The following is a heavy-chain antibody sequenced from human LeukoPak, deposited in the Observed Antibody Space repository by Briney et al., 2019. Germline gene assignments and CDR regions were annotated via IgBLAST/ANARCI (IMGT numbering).Heavy chain of an antibody. CDR2: IAFSGRNT. D-gene: IGHD5-24*01. Sequence: GGSLRLSCAASGFNFNDAAMTWVRQAPGKGLEWVSLIAFSGRNTYYTDSVRGRFTISRDNSKNTLSLQMNSLRVEDTAMYYCAKDIQLSAWGLGTMVTVSS. V-gene: IGHV3-23*01. CDR3: AKDIQLSA. J-gene: IGHJ3*01. CDR1: GFNFNDAA.